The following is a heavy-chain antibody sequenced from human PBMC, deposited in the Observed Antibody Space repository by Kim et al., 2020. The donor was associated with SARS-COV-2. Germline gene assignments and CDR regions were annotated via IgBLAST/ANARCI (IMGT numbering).Heavy chain of an antibody. CDR3: ARDNYDY. Sequence: SGGTNYAQKVQGWVTMTRDTSISTAYMELSRRRSDDTAVYYCARDNYDYWGQGTLVTVSS. CDR2: SGGT. J-gene: IGHJ4*02. V-gene: IGHV1-2*04.